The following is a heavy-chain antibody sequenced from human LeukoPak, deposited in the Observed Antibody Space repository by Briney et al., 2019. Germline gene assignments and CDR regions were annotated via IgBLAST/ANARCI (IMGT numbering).Heavy chain of an antibody. CDR2: IKTKTDDGAT. CDR3: TTYVGATAY. V-gene: IGHV3-15*01. CDR1: GFTFSNAR. D-gene: IGHD1-26*01. J-gene: IGHJ4*02. Sequence: GGSLRLSCAASGFTFSNARMNWVRQAPGKELEWVGRIKTKTDDGATDYSAPVKARFTISRDDSKTTLYLQMNGLKTEDTAIYYCTTYVGATAYWGQGTLVTVSS.